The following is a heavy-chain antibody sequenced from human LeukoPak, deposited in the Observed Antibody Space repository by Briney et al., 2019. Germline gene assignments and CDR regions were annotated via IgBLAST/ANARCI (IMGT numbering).Heavy chain of an antibody. D-gene: IGHD3-22*01. J-gene: IGHJ4*02. Sequence: GRSLRLSCPAYGFTSSNYAMNWVRQAPGKGLEWDSSISDSGSYINYADSVKGRFTISRDNAKHSMYLQMNSLRAEDSAVYYCVRERAAGNSSGYFDYWGQGALVTVSS. CDR1: GFTSSNYA. V-gene: IGHV3-21*01. CDR2: ISDSGSYI. CDR3: VRERAAGNSSGYFDY.